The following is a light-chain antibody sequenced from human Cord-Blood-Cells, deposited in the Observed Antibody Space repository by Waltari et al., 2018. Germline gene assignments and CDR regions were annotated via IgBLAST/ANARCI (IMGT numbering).Light chain of an antibody. CDR3: SSYTSSSTLV. CDR1: SSDAGGSKY. V-gene: IGLV2-14*01. CDR2: DFS. Sequence: QSDQTQPAAVSGSPGQALTIACTGTSSDAGGSKYGSWYQQHPGKAPKLTIYDFSDRPSGVSNRCSGSKSGNTASLTISGLQAEDEADYYCSSYTSSSTLVFGTGTKVTVL. J-gene: IGLJ1*01.